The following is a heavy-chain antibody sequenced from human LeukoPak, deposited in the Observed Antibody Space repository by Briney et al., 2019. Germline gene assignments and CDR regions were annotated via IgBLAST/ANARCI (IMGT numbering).Heavy chain of an antibody. Sequence: SETLSLTCTVSGGSISSYYWSWIRQPPGKGLEWIGYIYYSGSTNYNPSLKSRVTISVDTSKNQFSLKLSSVTAADTAVYYCARAPAQGYLQHWGQGTLVTVSS. CDR3: ARAPAQGYLQH. CDR2: IYYSGST. V-gene: IGHV4-59*01. J-gene: IGHJ1*01. CDR1: GGSISSYY.